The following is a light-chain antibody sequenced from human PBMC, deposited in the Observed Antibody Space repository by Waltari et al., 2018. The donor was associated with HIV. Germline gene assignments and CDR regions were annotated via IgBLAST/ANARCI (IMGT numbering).Light chain of an antibody. CDR1: NIATYT. CDR2: GNS. Sequence: SYVLTQPPSVSVAPGQTAMIICGGDNIATYTVHWYQQRPGQAPVLVISGNSDRPSGIPERFSGSISVNTATLTISRVEVGDEAGYLCQVWDATGDHPGVFGGGTKLTVL. V-gene: IGLV3-21*02. J-gene: IGLJ3*02. CDR3: QVWDATGDHPGV.